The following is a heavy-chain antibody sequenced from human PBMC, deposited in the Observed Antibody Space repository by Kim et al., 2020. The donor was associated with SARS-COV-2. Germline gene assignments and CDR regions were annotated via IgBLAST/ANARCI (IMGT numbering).Heavy chain of an antibody. D-gene: IGHD6-13*01. CDR2: INPSGGST. CDR1: GYTFTSYY. CDR3: ARDSSSWESAEYFQH. J-gene: IGHJ1*01. Sequence: ASVKVSCKASGYTFTSYYMHWVRQAPGQGLEWMGIINPSGGSTSYAQKFQGRVTMTRDTSTSTVYMELSSLRSEDTAVYYCARDSSSWESAEYFQHRGQGTLVTVSS. V-gene: IGHV1-46*01.